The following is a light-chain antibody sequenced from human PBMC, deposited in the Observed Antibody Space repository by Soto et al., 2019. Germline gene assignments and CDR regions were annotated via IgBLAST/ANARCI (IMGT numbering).Light chain of an antibody. CDR2: TNT. J-gene: IGLJ1*01. CDR3: ASWDDSLNGPV. V-gene: IGLV1-44*01. CDR1: SSNVGGNP. Sequence: QSVLAQPPSASGTPGQRVTISCSGSSSNVGGNPVNWYQHVPTTAPKLLIYTNTQRPSGVPDRFSGSKSGTSASLAISGLQSEDEADHYCASWDDSLNGPVFGTGTKVTVL.